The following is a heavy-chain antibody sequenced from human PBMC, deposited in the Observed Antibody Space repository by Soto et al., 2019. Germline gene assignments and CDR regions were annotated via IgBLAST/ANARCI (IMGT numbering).Heavy chain of an antibody. D-gene: IGHD2-21*02. CDR3: AKSLVTPSDAFDL. J-gene: IGHJ3*01. CDR1: GLTFGNYA. CDR2: ISDPGTST. Sequence: GGSLRLSCAASGLTFGNYAMNGVRQAPGKGLEWISSISDPGTSTYYANSVKGRFSMSRDNSKNTLFLQMNRLRADDTAVYFCAKSLVTPSDAFDLWGRGTLVTVSS. V-gene: IGHV3-23*01.